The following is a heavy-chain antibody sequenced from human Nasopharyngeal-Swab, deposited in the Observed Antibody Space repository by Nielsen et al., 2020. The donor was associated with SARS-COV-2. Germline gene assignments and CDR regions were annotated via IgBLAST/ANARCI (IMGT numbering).Heavy chain of an antibody. CDR1: GGSISSGGYY. CDR3: ARDLRSSSWDAFSL. J-gene: IGHJ3*01. V-gene: IGHV4-31*03. D-gene: IGHD6-13*01. Sequence: LRLSCTASGGSISSGGYYWSWIRQHPGKGLEWIGYIYYSGSTYYNPSLKSRVTISVDTSKNQFSLKLSSVTAADTAVYYCARDLRSSSWDAFSLWGQGTMVTVSS. CDR2: IYYSGST.